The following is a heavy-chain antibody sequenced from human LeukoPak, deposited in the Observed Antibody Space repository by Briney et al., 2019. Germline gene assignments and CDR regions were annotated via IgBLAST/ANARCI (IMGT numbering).Heavy chain of an antibody. CDR2: ISSTSSYI. V-gene: IGHV3-21*04. J-gene: IGHJ5*02. CDR3: AKKGIAAAGDWFDP. Sequence: GGSLRLSCAASGFTFSTYSMNWVRQAPGKGLEWVSFISSTSSYIYYADSVKGRFTISRDNAKNSLYLQMNSLRAEDTAVYYCAKKGIAAAGDWFDPWGQGTLVTVSS. CDR1: GFTFSTYS. D-gene: IGHD6-13*01.